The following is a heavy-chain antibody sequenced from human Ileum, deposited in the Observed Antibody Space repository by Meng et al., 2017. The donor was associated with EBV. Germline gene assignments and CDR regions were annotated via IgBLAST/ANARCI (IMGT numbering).Heavy chain of an antibody. V-gene: IGHV4/OR15-8*02. CDR3: VRGGTYYLSY. CDR2: MYPTGPT. D-gene: IGHD1-26*01. J-gene: IGHJ4*02. Sequence: PRRPARRLCNPWETLSPPCAISGGSISSDYWWIWLRQSPEKGLVWIGEMYPTGPTYYNPSLKGRVSISIDKSKNQLSLKLNSVTAADTAVYYCVRGGTYYLSYWGQGSLVTVSS. CDR1: GGSISSDYW.